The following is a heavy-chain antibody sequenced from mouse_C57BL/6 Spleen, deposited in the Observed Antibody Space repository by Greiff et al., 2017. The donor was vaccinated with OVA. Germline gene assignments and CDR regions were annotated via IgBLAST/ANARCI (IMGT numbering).Heavy chain of an antibody. CDR3: ASRCAYDWGYSYAMDY. CDR1: GYTFTDYY. D-gene: IGHD2-12*01. Sequence: EVQLQQSGPELVKPGASVKISCKASGYTFTDYYMNWVKQSHGKSLEWIGDINPNNGGTSYNQKFKGKATLTVDKTSITSDMELRSLTSVASAVYSSASRCAYDWGYSYAMDYWGQGTSVTVSS. CDR2: INPNNGGT. J-gene: IGHJ4*01. V-gene: IGHV1-26*01.